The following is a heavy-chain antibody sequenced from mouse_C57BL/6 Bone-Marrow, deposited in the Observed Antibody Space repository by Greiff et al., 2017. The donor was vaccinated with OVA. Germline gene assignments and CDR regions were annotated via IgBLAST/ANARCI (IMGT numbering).Heavy chain of an antibody. CDR2: IDPETGGT. J-gene: IGHJ2*01. CDR1: GYTFTDYE. V-gene: IGHV1-15*01. D-gene: IGHD1-1*01. Sequence: VQLQQSGAELVRPGASVTLSCKASGYTFTDYEMHWVKQTPVHGLEWIGAIDPETGGTAYNQKFKGKAILTADKSSSPAYMELRSLTSEDSAVYDCTGWTTVVATGYFDYWGQGTTLTVSA. CDR3: TGWTTVVATGYFDY.